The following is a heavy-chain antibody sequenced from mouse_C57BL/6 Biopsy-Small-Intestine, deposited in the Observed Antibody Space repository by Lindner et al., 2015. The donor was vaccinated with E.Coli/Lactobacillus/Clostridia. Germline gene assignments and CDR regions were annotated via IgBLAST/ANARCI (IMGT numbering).Heavy chain of an antibody. CDR2: MHAGNGYT. CDR3: ASQPVTILGAWDDV. CDR1: GYTFTNYG. Sequence: SVKVSCKASGYTFTNYGLHWVRQAPGQRLEWMGWMHAGNGYTKYSQKFQGRVTFTRDTPASTAYMEVGSLRSEDTAIYYCASQPVTILGAWDDVWGQGTTVTVSS. V-gene: IGHV1-84*02. D-gene: IGHD4-1*01. J-gene: IGHJ1*01.